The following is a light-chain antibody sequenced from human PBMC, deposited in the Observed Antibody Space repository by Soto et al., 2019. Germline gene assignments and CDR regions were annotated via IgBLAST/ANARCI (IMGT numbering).Light chain of an antibody. CDR2: GAS. V-gene: IGKV3-20*01. J-gene: IGKJ1*01. Sequence: EIVLTQSPGTLSLSPGERATLSCRASQSFSSNYLAWYQQKPGQGPRLLIFGASSRATGIPDRFSGSGSGADFTLTISRLEPEDFAVYYCQHYGSTPPWTFGQGTKVEIK. CDR3: QHYGSTPPWT. CDR1: QSFSSNY.